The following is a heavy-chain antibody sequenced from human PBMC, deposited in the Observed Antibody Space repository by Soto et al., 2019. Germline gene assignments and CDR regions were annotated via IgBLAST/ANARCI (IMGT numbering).Heavy chain of an antibody. CDR1: GGTVSRYV. CDR2: IIPIFGPA. D-gene: IGHD3-10*01. V-gene: IGHV1-69*13. J-gene: IGHJ6*02. CDR3: ARAAGCGSGYYYGMDV. Sequence: VASVEVSCQASGGTVSRYVIRSVRQAPGLGLEWMGGIIPIFGPANYAQKFQGRVSITADESTSTAYMELSSLRSEDTALHHCARAAGCGSGYYYGMDVWGQGITPTVSS.